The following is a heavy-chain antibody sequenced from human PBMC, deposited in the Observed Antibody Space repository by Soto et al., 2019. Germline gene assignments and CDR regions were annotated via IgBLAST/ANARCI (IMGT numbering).Heavy chain of an antibody. Sequence: QVQLVQAGAEVKKPGASVKVSCKASGYTFTSYGISWVRQAPGQGLEWMGWISAYNGDTNYAQKLQGRDTMTTHTYTSTAYMELRSLRSDAEVVYYCARESSSSCHDYWGQGTMVTVSS. V-gene: IGHV1-18*01. CDR2: ISAYNGDT. CDR1: GYTFTSYG. CDR3: ARESSSSCHDY. J-gene: IGHJ4*02. D-gene: IGHD6-13*01.